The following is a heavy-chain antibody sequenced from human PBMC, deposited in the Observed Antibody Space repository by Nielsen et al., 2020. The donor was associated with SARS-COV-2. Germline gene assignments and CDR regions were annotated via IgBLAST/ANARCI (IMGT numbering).Heavy chain of an antibody. J-gene: IGHJ4*02. V-gene: IGHV3-48*01. CDR3: VRVRDDGYYYDTGPFDY. CDR1: GITFSSYS. Sequence: GESLKISCATSGITFSSYSMNWVRQAPGKGLEWISYISISSSTIDYADSVKGRFTISRDNAKNSLYLQMNSLSAEDTAVYYCVRVRDDGYYYDTGPFDYWGQGALVTVSS. CDR2: ISISSSTI. D-gene: IGHD1-26*01.